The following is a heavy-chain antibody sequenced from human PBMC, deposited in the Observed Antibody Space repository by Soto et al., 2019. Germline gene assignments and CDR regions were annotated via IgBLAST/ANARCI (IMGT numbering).Heavy chain of an antibody. CDR2: IYYSGIS. J-gene: IGHJ4*02. CDR1: GGSISSSNW. V-gene: IGHV4-39*01. Sequence: PSETLPHTCAVSGGSISSSNWWSWIRQTPGKGLEWIGNIYYSGISYSYPSLKGRVTMSVDTSKNQFSMRLSSVTAADTAVYYCTDMRGQWLPRDWGRGIMVTVSS. CDR3: TDMRGQWLPRD. D-gene: IGHD6-19*01.